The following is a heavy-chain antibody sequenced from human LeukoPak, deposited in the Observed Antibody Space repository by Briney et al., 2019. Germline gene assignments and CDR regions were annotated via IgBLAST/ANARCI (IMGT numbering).Heavy chain of an antibody. CDR2: ISGSGGST. D-gene: IGHD3-10*02. V-gene: IGHV3-23*01. Sequence: PGGSLRLSCAASGFTFSSYAMSWVRQAPGKGLEWVSAISGSGGSTYYADSVKGRFTISRDNSKNTLYLQMNSLRAEDTAVYYCAKDQHMFGELYIGRGWLGPWGQGTLVTVSS. CDR1: GFTFSSYA. J-gene: IGHJ5*02. CDR3: AKDQHMFGELYIGRGWLGP.